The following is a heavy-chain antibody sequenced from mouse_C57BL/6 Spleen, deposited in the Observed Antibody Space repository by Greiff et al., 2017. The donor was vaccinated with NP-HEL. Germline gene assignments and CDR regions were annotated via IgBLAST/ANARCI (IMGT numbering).Heavy chain of an antibody. CDR1: GYTFTDYN. CDR3: ARRLDGYYGGAWFAY. V-gene: IGHV1-18*01. CDR2: INPNNGGT. J-gene: IGHJ3*01. D-gene: IGHD2-3*01. Sequence: EVKLQQSGPELVKPGASVKIPCKASGYTFTDYNMDWVKQSHGKSLEWIGDINPNNGGTIYNQKFKGKATLTVDKSSSTAYMELRSLTSEDTAVYYCARRLDGYYGGAWFAYWGQGTLVTVSA.